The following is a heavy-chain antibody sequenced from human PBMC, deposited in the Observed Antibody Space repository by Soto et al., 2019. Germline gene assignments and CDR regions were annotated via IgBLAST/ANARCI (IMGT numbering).Heavy chain of an antibody. CDR3: ANVLSGYFDL. V-gene: IGHV3-23*01. J-gene: IGHJ2*01. Sequence: VKGRFTISRDNSKNTLYLQMNSLRAEDTAVYYCANVLSGYFDLWGRGTLVTVSS.